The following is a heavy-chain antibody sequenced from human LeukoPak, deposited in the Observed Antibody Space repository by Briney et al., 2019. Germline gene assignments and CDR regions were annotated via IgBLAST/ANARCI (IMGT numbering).Heavy chain of an antibody. CDR3: ARSLWPEDY. D-gene: IGHD2-21*01. Sequence: GGSLRLSCAASGLTFSSYWMSWVRQAPGKGLEWVANIEKDGSDKYYVDSVKGRFTISRDSAKNSLYLQMNSLRAEDSAVYYCARSLWPEDYWGQGTLVTVSS. J-gene: IGHJ4*02. CDR2: IEKDGSDK. CDR1: GLTFSSYW. V-gene: IGHV3-7*01.